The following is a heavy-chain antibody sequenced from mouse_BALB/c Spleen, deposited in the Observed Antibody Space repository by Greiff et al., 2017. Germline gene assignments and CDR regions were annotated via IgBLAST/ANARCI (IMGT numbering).Heavy chain of an antibody. J-gene: IGHJ4*01. V-gene: IGHV5-4*02. D-gene: IGHD2-1*01. Sequence: DVMLVESGGGLVKPGGSLKLSCAASGFTFSDYYMYWVRQTPEKRLEWVATISDGGSYTYYPDSVKGRFTISRDNAKNNLYLQMSSLKSEDTAMYYCARRVRGNYAYYAMDYWGQGTSVTVSS. CDR1: GFTFSDYY. CDR2: ISDGGSYT. CDR3: ARRVRGNYAYYAMDY.